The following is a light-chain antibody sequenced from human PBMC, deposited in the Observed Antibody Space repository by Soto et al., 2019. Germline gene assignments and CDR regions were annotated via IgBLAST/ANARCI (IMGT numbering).Light chain of an antibody. CDR2: EAS. J-gene: IGKJ2*01. CDR3: QQYNDSFPYT. Sequence: DIQMTQSPSTLSASVGDRVTITCRASQSSSRWLAWYQQKPGTVPKLLIYEASTLESGVPSRFSGSRSGTEFTLTVSSLQPDDFATYYCQQYNDSFPYTFGQGTKVDIK. V-gene: IGKV1-5*03. CDR1: QSSSRW.